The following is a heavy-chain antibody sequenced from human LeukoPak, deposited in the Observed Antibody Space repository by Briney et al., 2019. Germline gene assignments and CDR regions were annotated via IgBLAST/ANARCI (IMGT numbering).Heavy chain of an antibody. J-gene: IGHJ4*02. Sequence: ASVKVSCKASGYTFTSYGISWVRQAPGQGLEWMGWISAYNGSTNYAQKLQGRVTMTTDTSTSTAYMELRSLRSDDTAVYYCARGRPDGYSSSWYRPAPSDYWGQGTLVTVSS. D-gene: IGHD6-13*01. CDR1: GYTFTSYG. CDR3: ARGRPDGYSSSWYRPAPSDY. V-gene: IGHV1-18*01. CDR2: ISAYNGST.